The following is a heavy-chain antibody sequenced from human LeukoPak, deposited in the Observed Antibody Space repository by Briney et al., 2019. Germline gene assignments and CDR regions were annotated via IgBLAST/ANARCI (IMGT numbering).Heavy chain of an antibody. CDR3: AREQQLGYYYYYYMDV. D-gene: IGHD6-13*01. V-gene: IGHV3-48*01. J-gene: IGHJ6*03. CDR1: GFTFSSYS. Sequence: GGSLRLSCAASGFTFSSYSMNWVRQAPGKGPEWGSYISSSSSTIYYADSVKGRFTISRDNAKNSLYLQMNSLKAEDTALYYCAREQQLGYYYYYYMDVWGKGTTVTASS. CDR2: ISSSSSTI.